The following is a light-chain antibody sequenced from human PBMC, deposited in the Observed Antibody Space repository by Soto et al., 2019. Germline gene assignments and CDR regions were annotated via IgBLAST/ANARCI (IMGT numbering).Light chain of an antibody. V-gene: IGLV2-14*01. CDR1: SSDVGGYNY. J-gene: IGLJ3*02. Sequence: QSALTQPASVSGSPGQSITISCTGTSSDVGGYNYVSWYQHHPGKAPKLMIYEVSNRPSGVSNRVSGSKSGNTASLTISGLQAEDEADYYCSSYTSSSTVFGGGTKLTVL. CDR2: EVS. CDR3: SSYTSSSTV.